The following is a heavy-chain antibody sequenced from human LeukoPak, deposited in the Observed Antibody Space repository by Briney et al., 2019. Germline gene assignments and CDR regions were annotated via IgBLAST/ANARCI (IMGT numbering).Heavy chain of an antibody. CDR3: ARDPLYCTNGVCYDY. Sequence: GSSVKVSCKASGGTFSSYAISWVRQAPGQGLEWMGRIIPIFGTANYAQKFQGRVTITTDESTSTAYMELSSLRSEDTAVYYCARDPLYCTNGVCYDYWGQGTLVTVSS. CDR2: IIPIFGTA. CDR1: GGTFSSYA. V-gene: IGHV1-69*05. D-gene: IGHD2-8*01. J-gene: IGHJ4*02.